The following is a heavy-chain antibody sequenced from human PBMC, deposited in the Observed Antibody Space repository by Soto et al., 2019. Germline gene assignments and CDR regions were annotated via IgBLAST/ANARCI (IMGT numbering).Heavy chain of an antibody. V-gene: IGHV4-59*01. CDR3: ARDGGGRAGRYYSSIYGIDA. J-gene: IGHJ6*02. Sequence: SETLSLTCTVSGGSISSYYWSWIRQPPGKGLEWIGYIYYSGSTNYNPSLKSRVTISVDTSKNQFSLKQSPLTAADTAVYYCARDGGGRAGRYYSSIYGIDAWGQGTTVIVFS. CDR1: GGSISSYY. D-gene: IGHD3-16*01. CDR2: IYYSGST.